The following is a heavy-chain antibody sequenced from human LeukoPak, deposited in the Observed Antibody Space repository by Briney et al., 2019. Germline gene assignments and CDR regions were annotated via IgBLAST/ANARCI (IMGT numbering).Heavy chain of an antibody. J-gene: IGHJ4*02. CDR2: ISSRGSTI. CDR3: ASSYGTGVVPAARERRFDY. V-gene: IGHV3-11*01. CDR1: GFTFSDYY. D-gene: IGHD2-2*01. Sequence: GGSLRLSCAASGFTFSDYYMSWIRQAPGKGLEWVSYISSRGSTIYYADSVKGRFTISRDNAKNSLYLQMNSLRAEDTAVYYCASSYGTGVVPAARERRFDYWGQGTLVTVSS.